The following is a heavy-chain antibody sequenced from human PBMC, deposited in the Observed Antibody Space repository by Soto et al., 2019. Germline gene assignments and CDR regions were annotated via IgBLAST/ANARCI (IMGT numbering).Heavy chain of an antibody. Sequence: EVQLVESGGGLVKPGGSLRLSCAASGFTFSSYSMNWVRQAPGKGLEWVSSISSSSSYIYYADSVKGRFTISRDNAKNSLYLQMNSLRAEDTAVYYCARGTAAAGPPVDYWVQGTLVTVSS. CDR3: ARGTAAAGPPVDY. CDR1: GFTFSSYS. CDR2: ISSSSSYI. V-gene: IGHV3-21*01. J-gene: IGHJ4*02. D-gene: IGHD6-13*01.